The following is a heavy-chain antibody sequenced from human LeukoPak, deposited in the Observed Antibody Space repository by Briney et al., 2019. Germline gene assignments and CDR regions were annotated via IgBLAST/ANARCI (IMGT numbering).Heavy chain of an antibody. CDR3: AKFWGAAGTLNYGMDV. D-gene: IGHD6-13*01. CDR2: ISSSGYHT. Sequence: GGSLRLSCAASGFIFSDYSINWIRQAPGKGLEWVSYISSSGYHTYYADSVKGRFTISRDKSKNTLYLQMNSLRAEDTAVYYCAKFWGAAGTLNYGMDVWGQGTMVTVSS. V-gene: IGHV3-23*01. J-gene: IGHJ6*02. CDR1: GFIFSDYS.